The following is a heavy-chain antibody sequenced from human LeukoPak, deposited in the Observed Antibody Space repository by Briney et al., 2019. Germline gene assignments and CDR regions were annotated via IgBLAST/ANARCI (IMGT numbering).Heavy chain of an antibody. Sequence: GRSLRLSCAASGFTFSSYAMHWVRQAPGKGLEWVAVISYDGSNKYYADSVKGRFTISRDNSKNTLYLQMNSLRAEDTAVYYCARDAAAAGPYYYYGMDVWGQGTTVTVSS. CDR3: ARDAAAAGPYYYYGMDV. J-gene: IGHJ6*02. D-gene: IGHD6-13*01. CDR2: ISYDGSNK. V-gene: IGHV3-30-3*01. CDR1: GFTFSSYA.